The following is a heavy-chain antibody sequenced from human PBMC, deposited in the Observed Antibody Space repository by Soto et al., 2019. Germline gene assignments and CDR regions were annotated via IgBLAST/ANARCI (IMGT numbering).Heavy chain of an antibody. CDR2: ISYDGSNK. CDR3: AKVEGYCSGGSCFVDY. V-gene: IGHV3-30*18. CDR1: GFTFSSYG. D-gene: IGHD2-15*01. J-gene: IGHJ4*02. Sequence: QVQLVESGGGVVQPGRSLRLSCAASGFTFSSYGMHWVRQAPGKGLEWVAVISYDGSNKYYADSVKGRFTISRDNSKNTLYLQMNSLRAEDTAVYSCAKVEGYCSGGSCFVDYWGQGTLVTVSS.